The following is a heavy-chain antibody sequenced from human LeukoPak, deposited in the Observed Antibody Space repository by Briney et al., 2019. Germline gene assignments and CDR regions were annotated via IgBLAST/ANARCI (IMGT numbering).Heavy chain of an antibody. J-gene: IGHJ4*02. CDR2: ISAYNGNT. D-gene: IGHD6-19*01. CDR1: GYTFTSYS. CDR3: ASSYNSGWTFDY. V-gene: IGHV1-18*01. Sequence: ASVKVSCKASGYTFTSYSMNWVRQAPGQGLEWMGWISAYNGNTNYAQKLQGRVTMTTDTSTSTAYMELRSLRSDDTAVYYCASSYNSGWTFDYWGQGTLVTVSS.